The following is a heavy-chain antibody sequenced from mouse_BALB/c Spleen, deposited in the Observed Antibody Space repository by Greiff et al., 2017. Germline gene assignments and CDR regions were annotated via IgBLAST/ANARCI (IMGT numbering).Heavy chain of an antibody. V-gene: IGHV5-6-5*01. CDR3: ARVPDYYGSSYWYFDV. Sequence: VQLKESGGGLVKPGGSLKLSCAASGFTFSSYAMSWVRQTPEKRLEWVASISSGGSTYYPDSVKGRFTISRDNARNILYLQMSSLRSEDTAMYYCARVPDYYGSSYWYFDVWGAGTTVTVSA. D-gene: IGHD1-1*01. J-gene: IGHJ1*01. CDR1: GFTFSSYA. CDR2: ISSGGST.